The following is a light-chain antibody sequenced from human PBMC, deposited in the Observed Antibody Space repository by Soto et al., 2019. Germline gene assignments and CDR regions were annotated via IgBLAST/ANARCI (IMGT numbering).Light chain of an antibody. J-gene: IGKJ1*01. V-gene: IGKV3-15*01. CDR2: GAS. CDR1: QSVSSN. Sequence: EIVMTQSPATLSVSPGERATLSCRASQSVSSNLAWYHQKPGQSPMLLIYGASTRATGIPASLSGSGSGTEFPLTISSVQSEDFAVYYCQQYKNWPRTVGQGTKVELK. CDR3: QQYKNWPRT.